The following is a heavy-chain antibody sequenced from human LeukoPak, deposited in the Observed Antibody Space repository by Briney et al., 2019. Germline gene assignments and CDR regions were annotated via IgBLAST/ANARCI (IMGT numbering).Heavy chain of an antibody. CDR1: GFTFSSYA. CDR2: ISGSGNRT. CDR3: ARVRAGYCTSTSCYTGMDV. D-gene: IGHD2-2*01. Sequence: GGSLRLSCAASGFTFSSYAMSWVRQAPGKGLEWVSSISGSGNRTYYADSVRGRFTISRDNSKFTLYMQMNSLRAEDTAVYYCARVRAGYCTSTSCYTGMDVWGQGTTVTVSS. V-gene: IGHV3-23*01. J-gene: IGHJ6*02.